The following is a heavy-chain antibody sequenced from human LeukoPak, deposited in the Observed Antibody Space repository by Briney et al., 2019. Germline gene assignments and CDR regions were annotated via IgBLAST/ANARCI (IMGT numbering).Heavy chain of an antibody. CDR2: IYHSGST. CDR3: ARARKLVLDC. D-gene: IGHD6-13*01. J-gene: IGHJ4*02. Sequence: SQTLSLTCAVSGGSISSGGYSWSWIRQPPGKGLEWIGYIYHSGSTYYNPSLKSRVTISVDRSKNQFSLKLSSVTATGTAVYYCARARKLVLDCWGQGTLVTVSS. CDR1: GGSISSGGYS. V-gene: IGHV4-30-2*01.